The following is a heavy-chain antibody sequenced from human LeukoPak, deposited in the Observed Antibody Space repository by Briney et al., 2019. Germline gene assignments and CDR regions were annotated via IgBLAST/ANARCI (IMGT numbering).Heavy chain of an antibody. V-gene: IGHV4-4*07. J-gene: IGHJ4*02. CDR3: ARGGLVAATPYYFDY. CDR2: IYTSGST. Sequence: SETLSLTCTVSGGSLSSYYWSWIRQPAGKGLEWIGRIYTSGSTNYNPSLKSRVTMSVDTSKNQFSLKLRSVTAADTAVYYCARGGLVAATPYYFDYWGQGTLVTVSS. D-gene: IGHD2-15*01. CDR1: GGSLSSYY.